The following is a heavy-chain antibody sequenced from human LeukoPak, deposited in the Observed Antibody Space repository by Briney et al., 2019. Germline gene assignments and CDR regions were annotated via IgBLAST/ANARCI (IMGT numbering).Heavy chain of an antibody. Sequence: PGGSLRLSCAASGFTFSSYWMSWVRQAPGKGLEWVANIKQDGSEKYYVDSVKGRFTISRDNAKNSLYLQMNSLRAEDTALYYCARDDPGYYYDSSGYYTYWGQGTLVTVSS. J-gene: IGHJ4*02. D-gene: IGHD3-22*01. CDR1: GFTFSSYW. CDR2: IKQDGSEK. V-gene: IGHV3-7*03. CDR3: ARDDPGYYYDSSGYYTY.